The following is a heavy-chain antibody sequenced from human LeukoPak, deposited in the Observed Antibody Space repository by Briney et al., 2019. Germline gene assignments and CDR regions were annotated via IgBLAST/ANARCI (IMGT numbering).Heavy chain of an antibody. J-gene: IGHJ4*02. CDR1: GFTFSSYA. D-gene: IGHD3-22*01. Sequence: GGSLRLSCAASGFTFSSYAMHWVRQAPGKGLEWVAVISYDGSNKYYADSVKGRFTISRDNSKNTLYLQMNSLRAEDTAVYYCARRGTRFDYYDSSGYLFDYWGQGTLVTVSS. CDR3: ARRGTRFDYYDSSGYLFDY. CDR2: ISYDGSNK. V-gene: IGHV3-30-3*01.